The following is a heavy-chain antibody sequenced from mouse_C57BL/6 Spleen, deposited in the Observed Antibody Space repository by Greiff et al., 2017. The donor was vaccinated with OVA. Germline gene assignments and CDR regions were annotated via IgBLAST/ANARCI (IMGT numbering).Heavy chain of an antibody. Sequence: VQLVESGPELVKPGASVKISCKASGYAFSSSWMNWVKQRPGKGLEWIGRIYPGDGDTNYNGKFKGKATLTADKSSSTAYMQLSSLTSEDSAVYFCATYYYGSSYFAYWGQGTLVTVSA. J-gene: IGHJ3*01. CDR3: ATYYYGSSYFAY. CDR2: IYPGDGDT. D-gene: IGHD1-1*01. V-gene: IGHV1-82*01. CDR1: GYAFSSSW.